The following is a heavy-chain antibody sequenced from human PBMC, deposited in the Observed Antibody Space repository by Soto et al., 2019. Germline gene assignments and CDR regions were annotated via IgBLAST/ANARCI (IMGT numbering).Heavy chain of an antibody. D-gene: IGHD3-10*01. Sequence: QVLLQESGPGLVKPSETLSLTCALSGASISSDNWWTWVRQSPGKGLEWIGEVYHSGGANYNPSLKSRVTISVDSYANHFSLRLNSVTAADTALYFCARASASSLVRGAVINWGRGTQVTVSS. CDR1: GASISSDNW. V-gene: IGHV4-4*02. CDR2: VYHSGGA. J-gene: IGHJ4*02. CDR3: ARASASSLVRGAVIN.